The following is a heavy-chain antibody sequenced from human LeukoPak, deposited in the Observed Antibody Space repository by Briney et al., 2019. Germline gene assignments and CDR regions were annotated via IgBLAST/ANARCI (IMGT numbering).Heavy chain of an antibody. CDR2: IWSDGNNR. CDR1: GFTFRNYG. V-gene: IGHV3-30*02. D-gene: IGHD2-8*02. CDR3: AKDPGASVSGFHMDV. Sequence: GGSLRLSCTASGFTFRNYGMHWVRQATGKGLEWVSFIWSDGNNRFYADSVKGRFTISRDNSKNMLYLQMDTLRAEDTALYYCAKDPGASVSGFHMDVWGKGTTVIVSS. J-gene: IGHJ6*03.